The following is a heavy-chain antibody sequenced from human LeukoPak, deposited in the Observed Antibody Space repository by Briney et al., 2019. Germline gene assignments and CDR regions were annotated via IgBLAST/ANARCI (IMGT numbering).Heavy chain of an antibody. D-gene: IGHD3-22*01. CDR1: GGSISSYY. CDR2: IYYSGST. J-gene: IGHJ4*02. V-gene: IGHV4-59*01. CDR3: ASLVVDPYYFDY. Sequence: PSETLSLTCTVSGGSISSYYWSWIRQPPGKGLEWIGYIYYSGSTNYNPSLKSRVTISVDTSKNQFSLKLSSVTAADTAVYYCASLVVDPYYFDYWGQGTLVTVSS.